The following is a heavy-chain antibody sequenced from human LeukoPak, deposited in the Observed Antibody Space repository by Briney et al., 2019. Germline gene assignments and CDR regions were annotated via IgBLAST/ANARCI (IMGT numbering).Heavy chain of an antibody. J-gene: IGHJ4*02. Sequence: ASVKVSCKASGYTFTDYYMHWVRQAPGQGLEWMGWINTNTGNPTYAQGFTGRFVFSLDTSVSTAYLQISSLKAEDTAVYYCARSENDCSGGSCGDYYFDYWGQGTLVTVSS. V-gene: IGHV7-4-1*02. CDR3: ARSENDCSGGSCGDYYFDY. D-gene: IGHD2-15*01. CDR1: GYTFTDYY. CDR2: INTNTGNP.